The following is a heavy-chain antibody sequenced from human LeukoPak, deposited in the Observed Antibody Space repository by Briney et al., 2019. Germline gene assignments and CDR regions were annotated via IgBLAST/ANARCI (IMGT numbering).Heavy chain of an antibody. J-gene: IGHJ4*02. V-gene: IGHV4-59*01. CDR1: GGSMSSYY. CDR3: ARGTTVNDY. D-gene: IGHD4-11*01. CDR2: IYYTGST. Sequence: SETLSLTCTVSGGSMSSYYWSWVRQPPEKGLEWIGYIYYTGSTNYNPSLKSRVTISVDMSKNQFSLKLSSVTAADTAMYYCARGTTVNDYWGQGTLVTVSS.